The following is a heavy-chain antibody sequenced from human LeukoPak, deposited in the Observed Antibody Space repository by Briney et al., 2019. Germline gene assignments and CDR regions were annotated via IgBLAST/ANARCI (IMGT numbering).Heavy chain of an antibody. J-gene: IGHJ4*02. CDR1: GFTFSSYS. V-gene: IGHV3-48*04. Sequence: GGSLRLSCAASGFTFSSYSMNWVRQAPGEGLEGVSYISSSSSTIYYADSVKGRFTISRDNAKNSLYLQMNSVRAEDTAVYYCARGRMVRGEFDYWGQGTLVTVSS. CDR3: ARGRMVRGEFDY. CDR2: ISSSSSTI. D-gene: IGHD3-10*01.